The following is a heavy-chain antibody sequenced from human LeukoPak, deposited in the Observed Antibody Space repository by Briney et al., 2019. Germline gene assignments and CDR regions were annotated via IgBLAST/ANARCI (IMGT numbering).Heavy chain of an antibody. J-gene: IGHJ5*02. CDR2: IQPDGSEQ. D-gene: IGHD3-16*01. CDR1: GSTFSSIW. CDR3: ASRHYARFDP. V-gene: IGHV3-7*01. Sequence: PGGSLRLSCVASGSTFSSIWMSWVRQAPGKGLEWVGNIQPDGSEQYPVDSVKGRFTISRDNARNSLFLQMNSLRVEDTAVYYCASRHYARFDPWGQGTLVTVSS.